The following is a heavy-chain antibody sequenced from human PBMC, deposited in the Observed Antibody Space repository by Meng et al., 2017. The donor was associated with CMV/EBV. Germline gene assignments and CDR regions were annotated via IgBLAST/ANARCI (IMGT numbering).Heavy chain of an antibody. V-gene: IGHV3-74*01. J-gene: IGHJ6*02. CDR3: ARGTGRSITIFGVVTHYYYGMDV. Sequence: GGSLRLSCAASGFTFTRHWMHWVRQAPGKGLVWVSHIISDGTYTSYADFVKGRFTISRDNAKNTLYLQMNSLGAEDTAVYYCARGTGRSITIFGVVTHYYYGMDVWGQGTTVTVSS. D-gene: IGHD3-3*01. CDR1: GFTFTRHW. CDR2: IISDGTYT.